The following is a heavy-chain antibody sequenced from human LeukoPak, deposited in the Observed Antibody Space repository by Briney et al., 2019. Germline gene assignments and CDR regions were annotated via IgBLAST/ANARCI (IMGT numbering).Heavy chain of an antibody. D-gene: IGHD2-15*01. CDR3: ARDGYSSGSSCYSTTGY. J-gene: IGHJ4*02. CDR1: GFAFSSYS. Sequence: QAGGSLRLSCAASGFAFSSYSMNWVRQVPGKGLEWVSYISSSSSTIYYADSVKGRFTISRDNAKNSLYLQMNSLRAEDTAVYYCARDGYSSGSSCYSTTGYWGQGTLVTVSS. V-gene: IGHV3-48*04. CDR2: ISSSSSTI.